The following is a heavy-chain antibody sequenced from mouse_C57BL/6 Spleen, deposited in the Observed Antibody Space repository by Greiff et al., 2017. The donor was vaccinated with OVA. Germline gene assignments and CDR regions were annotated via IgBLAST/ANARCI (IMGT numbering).Heavy chain of an antibody. V-gene: IGHV1-39*01. CDR3: ARSLITTVVAPFDY. D-gene: IGHD1-1*01. CDR2: INPNYGTT. J-gene: IGHJ2*01. Sequence: LVESGPELVKPGASVKISCKASGYSFTDYNMNWVKQSHGKSLEWIGVINPNYGTTSYNQKFKGKATLTVDQSSSTAYMQLNSLTSEDSAVYYCARSLITTVVAPFDYWGQGTTLTVSS. CDR1: GYSFTDYN.